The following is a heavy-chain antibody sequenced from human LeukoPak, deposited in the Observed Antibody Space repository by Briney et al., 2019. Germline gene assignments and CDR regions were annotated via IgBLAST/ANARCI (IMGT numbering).Heavy chain of an antibody. Sequence: GGSLRLSCATSGFTFSSYAMHWVRQAPGKGLEWVAVISYDGSNKYYVDSVKGRFTISRDNSKNTLCLQMNSLRAEDTAVYYCAKEIGSGSYYNNYNWFDPWGQGTLVTVSS. CDR2: ISYDGSNK. CDR3: AKEIGSGSYYNNYNWFDP. J-gene: IGHJ5*02. V-gene: IGHV3-30*01. CDR1: GFTFSSYA. D-gene: IGHD3-10*01.